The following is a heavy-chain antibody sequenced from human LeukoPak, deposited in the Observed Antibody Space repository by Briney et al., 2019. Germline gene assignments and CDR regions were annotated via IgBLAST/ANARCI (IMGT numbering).Heavy chain of an antibody. J-gene: IGHJ3*02. CDR2: IYYSGTT. CDR1: GGSISSYY. V-gene: IGHV4-59*08. CDR3: ARHYDILTGYSAYAFDI. D-gene: IGHD3-9*01. Sequence: SETLSLTCTVSGGSISSYYWSWIRQPPGEGLEWIGYIYYSGTTNYNPSLKSRVTISVDTSKNQFSLKLSSVTAADTAVYHCARHYDILTGYSAYAFDIWGQGTMVTVSS.